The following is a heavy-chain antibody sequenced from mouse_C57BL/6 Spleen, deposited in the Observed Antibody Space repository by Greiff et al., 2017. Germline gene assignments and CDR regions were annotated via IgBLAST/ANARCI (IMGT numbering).Heavy chain of an antibody. CDR1: GYSFTGYY. Sequence: VQLQQSGPELVKPGASVKISCKASGYSFTGYYMNWVKQSPEKSLEWIGEINPSTGGTTYNQKFKAKATLTVDKSSSTAYMQLKSLTSEDSAVYYCASDSSGYGFAYWGQGTLVTVSA. V-gene: IGHV1-42*01. J-gene: IGHJ3*01. CDR3: ASDSSGYGFAY. CDR2: INPSTGGT. D-gene: IGHD3-2*02.